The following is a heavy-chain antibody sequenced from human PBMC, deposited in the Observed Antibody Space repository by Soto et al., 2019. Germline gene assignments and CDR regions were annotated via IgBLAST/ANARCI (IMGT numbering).Heavy chain of an antibody. V-gene: IGHV3-48*02. J-gene: IGHJ6*02. CDR1: GFTFSSYS. Sequence: EVQLVESGGGLVQPGGSLRLSCAASGFTFSSYSINWVRQAPGKGLEWFSYITSDSSTISYADSVKGRFTVSRDNAKNSLYLPMNSLRDEDTAVYYCARVGRGVYGMDVWGQGTSVTVSS. CDR2: ITSDSSTI. CDR3: ARVGRGVYGMDV. D-gene: IGHD2-8*01.